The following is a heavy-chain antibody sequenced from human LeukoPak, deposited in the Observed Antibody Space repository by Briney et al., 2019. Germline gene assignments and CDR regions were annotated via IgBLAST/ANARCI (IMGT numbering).Heavy chain of an antibody. D-gene: IGHD2-15*01. CDR1: GYSFTTNW. CDR3: ARRDCSGGSCFYFDY. CDR2: IYPGDSDT. V-gene: IGHV5-51*01. Sequence: GESLKISCKGSGYSFTTNWIGWMRQMPGKGLEWMGIIYPGDSDTRYSPSLQGQVTISVDKSTRTAYLQWSSLKASDTAMYYCARRDCSGGSCFYFDYWGQGTLVTVSS. J-gene: IGHJ4*02.